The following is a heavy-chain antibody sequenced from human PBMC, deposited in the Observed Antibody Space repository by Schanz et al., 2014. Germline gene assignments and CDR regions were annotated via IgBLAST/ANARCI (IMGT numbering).Heavy chain of an antibody. D-gene: IGHD2-15*01. Sequence: DVQLLESGGGLVQLGGSLRLSCAASGFTFNSYAMSWVRQAPGKGLEWVSGISHSGGSKYYADSVKGRFTISRDNSENTLYLQMNSLSADDTAVFYCAKGMGYCSGGTCYDYYYYGLDVWGQGTTVTVSS. CDR3: AKGMGYCSGGTCYDYYYYGLDV. V-gene: IGHV3-23*01. J-gene: IGHJ6*02. CDR2: ISHSGGSK. CDR1: GFTFNSYA.